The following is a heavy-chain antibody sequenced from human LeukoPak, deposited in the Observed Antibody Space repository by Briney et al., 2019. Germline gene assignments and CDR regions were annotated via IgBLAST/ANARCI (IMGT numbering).Heavy chain of an antibody. CDR2: IKSKTDGGTT. V-gene: IGHV3-15*01. CDR1: GFTFSNAW. J-gene: IGHJ4*02. D-gene: IGHD4-23*01. CDR3: TSGLHGINSVVRDF. Sequence: GGSLRLSCAASGFTFSNAWMSWVRQAPGKGLEWVGRIKSKTDGGTTDYAAPVKGRFTMSRDDSKNTLYLQMNSLKTEDTAVYYCTSGLHGINSVVRDFWGQGTLVTVSS.